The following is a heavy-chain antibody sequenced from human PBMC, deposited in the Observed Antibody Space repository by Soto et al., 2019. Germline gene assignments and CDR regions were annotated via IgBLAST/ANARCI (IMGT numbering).Heavy chain of an antibody. V-gene: IGHV4-59*01. CDR2: IYDSDNT. Sequence: PSETLSLTCTVSGGSISFYYWTWIRQPPGKGLEWIGYIYDSDNTNYNPSLKSRVSISVDTSKNQFSLKLRSVTAADTAMYYCARDSQYGSRLGWFDPWGPGTLLTVSS. CDR1: GGSISFYY. D-gene: IGHD6-13*01. J-gene: IGHJ5*02. CDR3: ARDSQYGSRLGWFDP.